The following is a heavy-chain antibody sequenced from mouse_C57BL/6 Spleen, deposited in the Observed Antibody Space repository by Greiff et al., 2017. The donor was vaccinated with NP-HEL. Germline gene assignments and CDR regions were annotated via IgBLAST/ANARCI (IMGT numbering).Heavy chain of an antibody. CDR2: IWGDGST. J-gene: IGHJ4*01. V-gene: IGHV2-3*01. Sequence: VMLVESGPGLVAPSQSLSITCTVSGFSLTSYGVSWVRQPPGKGLEWLGVIWGDGSTNYHSALISRLSISKDNSKSQVFLKLNSLQTDDTATYYCAKSPITTVVESLYAMDYWGQGTSVTVSS. CDR3: AKSPITTVVESLYAMDY. CDR1: GFSLTSYG. D-gene: IGHD1-1*01.